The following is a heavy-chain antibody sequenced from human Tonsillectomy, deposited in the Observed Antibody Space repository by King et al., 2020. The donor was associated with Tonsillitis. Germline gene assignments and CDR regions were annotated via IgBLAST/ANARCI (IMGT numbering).Heavy chain of an antibody. D-gene: IGHD3-3*01. CDR3: ARDHHQGEWSYLYYYYYMDV. Sequence: VQLVESGGGLVQPGGSLRLSCAASGITFTSYVMSWVLQAPGEGLEWVSCCSGSVGSTYYADALKGRFTISWDNSKDTLYLQMSSLRAEETAVYYCARDHHQGEWSYLYYYYYMDVWGKGTTVTVSS. CDR1: GITFTSYV. CDR2: CSGSVGST. J-gene: IGHJ6*03. V-gene: IGHV3-23*04.